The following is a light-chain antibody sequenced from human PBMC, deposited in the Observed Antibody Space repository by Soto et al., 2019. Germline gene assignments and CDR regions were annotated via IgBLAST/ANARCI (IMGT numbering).Light chain of an antibody. Sequence: DIQVTHSPSSVSASVGDIVTLTWRASQGIGDRLAWYQQKPGKVPQLLIYFASTLGSGVPSRFSGSGSGTDFILTINTLQADDFATYYCLHTYSFPRTFGQGTKVDIK. CDR1: QGIGDR. V-gene: IGKV1-12*01. J-gene: IGKJ1*01. CDR3: LHTYSFPRT. CDR2: FAS.